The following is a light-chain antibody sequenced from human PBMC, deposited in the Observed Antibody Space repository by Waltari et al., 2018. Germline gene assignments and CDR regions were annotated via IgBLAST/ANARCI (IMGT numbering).Light chain of an antibody. Sequence: QSVLIQPPSVSGTPGQRVTISCSGANSNIGSNYVYWFAHLPGEAPKLLVFRNDQRPSGVPGRFSGSKSGTSASLAISGLQYEDEADFYCATWDDSLGGAIFGPGTKVTVL. J-gene: IGLJ1*01. CDR1: NSNIGSNY. CDR3: ATWDDSLGGAI. CDR2: RND. V-gene: IGLV1-47*01.